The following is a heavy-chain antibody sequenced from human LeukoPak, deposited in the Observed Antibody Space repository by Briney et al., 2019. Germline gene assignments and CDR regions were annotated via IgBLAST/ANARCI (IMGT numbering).Heavy chain of an antibody. D-gene: IGHD6-13*01. J-gene: IGHJ5*02. CDR3: ARGRSSWYEGWFDP. V-gene: IGHV1-8*01. Sequence: ASVKVSCKASGYTFTSYDINWVRQATGQGLGWLGWMNPNSGNTGYAQKFQGRVTMTRNTSISTAYMELSSLRSEDMAVYYCARGRSSWYEGWFDPWGQGTLVTVSS. CDR1: GYTFTSYD. CDR2: MNPNSGNT.